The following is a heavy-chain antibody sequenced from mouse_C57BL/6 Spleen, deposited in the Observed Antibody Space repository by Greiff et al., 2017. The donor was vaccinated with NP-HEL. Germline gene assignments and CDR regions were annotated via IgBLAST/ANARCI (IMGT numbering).Heavy chain of an antibody. J-gene: IGHJ3*01. D-gene: IGHD2-4*01. V-gene: IGHV3-6*01. CDR2: ISYDGSN. CDR1: GYSITSGYY. Sequence: EVKLMESGPGLVKPSQSLSLTCSVTGYSITSGYYWNWIRQFPGNKLGWMGYISYDGSNNYNPSLKNRISITRDTSKNQFFLKLNSVTTEDTATYCCARGGLRGFAYWGQGTLVTVSA. CDR3: ARGGLRGFAY.